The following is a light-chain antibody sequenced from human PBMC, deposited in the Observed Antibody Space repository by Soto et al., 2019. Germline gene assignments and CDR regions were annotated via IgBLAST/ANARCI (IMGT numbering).Light chain of an antibody. Sequence: DIQMTQSPSSLSASVGDSVTISCRASQSISSYLNWYQQKPAKAPNLLIYAASNLQSGVPSRFSGSGSGTDFTLTISSLQPEDFATYYCQQTYNTPRTFGQGTKLEI. J-gene: IGKJ2*01. CDR2: AAS. V-gene: IGKV1-39*01. CDR3: QQTYNTPRT. CDR1: QSISSY.